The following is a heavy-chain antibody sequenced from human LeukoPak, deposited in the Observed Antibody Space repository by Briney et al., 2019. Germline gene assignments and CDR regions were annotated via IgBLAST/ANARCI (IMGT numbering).Heavy chain of an antibody. CDR2: INPSGGST. D-gene: IGHD2-15*01. V-gene: IGHV1-46*01. J-gene: IGHJ5*02. Sequence: ASVKVSCKASGYTFTSYYMHWVRQAPGQGLEWMGIINPSGGSTSYAQKFQGRVTMTRDTSTSTVYMELSSLRSEDTAVYYCASVDCSGGSCYSPWFDPWGQGTLVTVSS. CDR3: ASVDCSGGSCYSPWFDP. CDR1: GYTFTSYY.